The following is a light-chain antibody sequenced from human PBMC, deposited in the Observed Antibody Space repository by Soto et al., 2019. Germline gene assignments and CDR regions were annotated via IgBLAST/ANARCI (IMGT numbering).Light chain of an antibody. CDR1: QGIRNF. J-gene: IGKJ1*01. CDR2: DAA. Sequence: IQFTQSRSSLSASVGDRVTTTCRASQGIRNFLNWYQHEPGKAPKLLIYDAANLKTGVPSRFSGSGSGTDFTFTISSMTPEDIATYYCQQYNNFPVFGPGTKVDI. V-gene: IGKV1-33*01. CDR3: QQYNNFPV.